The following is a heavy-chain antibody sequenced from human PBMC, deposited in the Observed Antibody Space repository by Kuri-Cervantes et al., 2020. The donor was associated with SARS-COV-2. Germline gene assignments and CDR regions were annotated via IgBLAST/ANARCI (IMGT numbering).Heavy chain of an antibody. J-gene: IGHJ6*03. CDR3: SRGAPPYDYYHMHV. V-gene: IGHV1-69*13. Sequence: SVTVSCKASGYTFPSYYLHWMRQAPGQGLEWMGGIIPIFGTANYAQKFQGRVKITAEESTSSAYMERSSLTAEDMAVYYCSRGAPPYDYYHMHVWGQKTTVTVSS. CDR1: GYTFPSYY. CDR2: IIPIFGTA.